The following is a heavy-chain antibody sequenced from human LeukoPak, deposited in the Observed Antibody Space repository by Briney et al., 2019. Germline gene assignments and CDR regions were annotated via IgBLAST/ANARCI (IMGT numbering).Heavy chain of an antibody. Sequence: GGSLRLSCAASGFTFSSYEMNWVRQAPGKGLEWVSYISSSGSTIYYADSVRGRFTISRDNAKNSLYLQMNSLRAEDTAVYYCARFDGSYGMYYFDYWGQGTLVTVSS. CDR2: ISSSGSTI. J-gene: IGHJ4*02. V-gene: IGHV3-48*03. CDR1: GFTFSSYE. D-gene: IGHD1-26*01. CDR3: ARFDGSYGMYYFDY.